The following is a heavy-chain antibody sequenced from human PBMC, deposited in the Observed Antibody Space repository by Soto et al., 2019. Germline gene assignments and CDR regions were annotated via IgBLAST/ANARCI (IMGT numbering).Heavy chain of an antibody. D-gene: IGHD3-10*01. V-gene: IGHV3-13*01. J-gene: IGHJ4*02. CDR2: IVTAGDT. Sequence: VGSLSLSCANSGFTFSSYDMHWVRQATGKGLEWVSAIVTAGDTYYPGSVKGRFTICRENAKNSLYLQKNSLRAGDTAVYYCARGFPPVNWGQGTLVTVSS. CDR3: ARGFPPVN. CDR1: GFTFSSYD.